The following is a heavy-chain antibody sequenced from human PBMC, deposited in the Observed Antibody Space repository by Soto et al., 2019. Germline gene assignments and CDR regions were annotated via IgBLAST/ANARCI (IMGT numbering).Heavy chain of an antibody. CDR2: IWYDGSNK. Sequence: QVPLVESGGGVVQPGRSLRLSCAASGFTFSSYGMHWVRQAPGKGLEWVAVIWYDGSNKYYADSVKGRFTISRDNSKNTLYLQMNSLRAEDTAVYYCARDYVQYGDYVPGYWGQGTLVTVSS. D-gene: IGHD4-17*01. J-gene: IGHJ4*02. V-gene: IGHV3-33*01. CDR1: GFTFSSYG. CDR3: ARDYVQYGDYVPGY.